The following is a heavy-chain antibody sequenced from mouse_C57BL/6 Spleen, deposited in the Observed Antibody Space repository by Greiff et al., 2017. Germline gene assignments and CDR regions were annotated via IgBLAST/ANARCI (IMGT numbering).Heavy chain of an antibody. CDR3: ARGGTLDY. J-gene: IGHJ2*01. V-gene: IGHV1-20*01. CDR1: GYSFTGYF. CDR2: INPYNGDT. Sequence: EVQLVESGPELVKPGDSVKISCKASGYSFTGYFMNWVMQSHGKSLEWIGRINPYNGDTFYNQKVKGKATLTVDKSSSTAHLELRSLTSEDSAVYYCARGGTLDYWGQGTTLTVSS. D-gene: IGHD2-14*01.